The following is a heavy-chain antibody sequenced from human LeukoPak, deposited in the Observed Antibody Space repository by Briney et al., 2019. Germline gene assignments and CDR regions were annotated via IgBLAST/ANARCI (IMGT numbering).Heavy chain of an antibody. V-gene: IGHV4-4*07. J-gene: IGHJ4*02. CDR2: IYTSDNT. D-gene: IGHD2-15*01. CDR3: ARDFDRAGGDYFDY. CDR1: GSFISAYY. Sequence: SETLSLTCTVSGSFISAYYWTWIRRPAGRGLEWIGRIYTSDNTDYNPSLKSRVTMSVDTSKNQFSLKLTSVTAADTAVYYCARDFDRAGGDYFDYWGQGALVTVSS.